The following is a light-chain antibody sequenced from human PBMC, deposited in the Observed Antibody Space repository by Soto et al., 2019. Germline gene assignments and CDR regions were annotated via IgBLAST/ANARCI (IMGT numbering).Light chain of an antibody. Sequence: EIVMTQSPATLSVSPGERATLSCRASQSVSSNLAWYQRKPGQAPRLLIYGASTRATGIPARFSGSGSGTEFTLTISSLQSEDFAVYYCQQYNNWPPTTFGQGTKVDIK. CDR3: QQYNNWPPTT. J-gene: IGKJ1*01. CDR2: GAS. CDR1: QSVSSN. V-gene: IGKV3-15*01.